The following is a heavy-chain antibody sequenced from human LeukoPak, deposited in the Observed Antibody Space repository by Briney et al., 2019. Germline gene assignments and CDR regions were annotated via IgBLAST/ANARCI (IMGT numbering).Heavy chain of an antibody. J-gene: IGHJ4*02. D-gene: IGHD5-12*01. CDR2: IFYSGRA. CDR3: ARSFTGYDPAFKY. Sequence: SETLSLTCSVSGGSINSYYWSWIRQPPGKGLEWIGYIFYSGRANHSGKTSYNPSLTSRVTISVDTSKNQFSLKVTSVTAADTAVYYCARSFTGYDPAFKYWGQGTLVTVSS. CDR1: GGSINSYY. V-gene: IGHV4-59*08.